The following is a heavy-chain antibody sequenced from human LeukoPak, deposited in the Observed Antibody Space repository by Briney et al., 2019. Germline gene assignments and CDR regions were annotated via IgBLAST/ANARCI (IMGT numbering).Heavy chain of an antibody. Sequence: SETLSLTCAVSGGSISSGNWWSWVRQPPGKGLEWIGEIYHSGSTNYNPSLKSRVTISVDKSKNQFSLKLSSVTAADTAVYYCARVPGPIAVAGYFDYWGQGTLVTVSS. CDR1: GGSISSGNW. CDR2: IYHSGST. V-gene: IGHV4-4*02. D-gene: IGHD6-19*01. J-gene: IGHJ4*02. CDR3: ARVPGPIAVAGYFDY.